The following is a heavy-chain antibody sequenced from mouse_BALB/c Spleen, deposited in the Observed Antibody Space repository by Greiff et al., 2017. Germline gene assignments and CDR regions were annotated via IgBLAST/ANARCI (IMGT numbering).Heavy chain of an antibody. V-gene: IGHV3-2*02. D-gene: IGHD2-3*01. Sequence: VQLKESGPGLVKPSQSLSLTCTVTGYSITSDYAWNWIRQFPGNKLEWMGYISYSGSTSYNPSLKSRISITRDTSKNQFFLQLNSVTTEDTATYYCARGDGYYEYAMDYWGQGTSVTVSS. J-gene: IGHJ4*01. CDR1: GYSITSDYA. CDR2: ISYSGST. CDR3: ARGDGYYEYAMDY.